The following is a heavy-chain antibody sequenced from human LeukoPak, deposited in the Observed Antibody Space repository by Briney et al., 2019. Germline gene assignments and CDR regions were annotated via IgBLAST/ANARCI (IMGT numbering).Heavy chain of an antibody. CDR2: ISSSSSYI. CDR3: ARDGYCSSTSCYIYMDV. CDR1: GFTFSSYS. J-gene: IGHJ6*03. D-gene: IGHD2-2*02. V-gene: IGHV3-21*01. Sequence: GGSLRLSCAASGFTFSSYSMNWVRQAPWKGLEWVSSISSSSSYIYYADSVKGRFTISRDNAKNSLYLQMNSLRAEDTAVYHCARDGYCSSTSCYIYMDVWGKGTTVTVSS.